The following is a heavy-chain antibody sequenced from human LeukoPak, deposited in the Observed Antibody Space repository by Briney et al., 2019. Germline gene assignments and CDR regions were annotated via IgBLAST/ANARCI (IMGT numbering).Heavy chain of an antibody. CDR1: GFTVSSNY. CDR2: IYSGGST. CDR3: ARSIVPLGYFDY. Sequence: GGSLRLSCAASGFTVSSNYMSWVHQAPGKGLEWVSVIYSGGSTYYADSVKGRFTISRDNSKNTLYLRMNSLRAEDTAVYYCARSIVPLGYFDYWGQGTLVTVSS. D-gene: IGHD2-2*01. J-gene: IGHJ4*02. V-gene: IGHV3-66*02.